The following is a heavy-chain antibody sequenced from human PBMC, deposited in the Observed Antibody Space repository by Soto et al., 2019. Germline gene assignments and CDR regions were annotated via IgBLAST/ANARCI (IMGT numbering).Heavy chain of an antibody. CDR3: ARCSVVDADY. D-gene: IGHD3-10*02. CDR1: GYSFTNYW. Sequence: PXXSLKISFKGSGYSFTNYWIXWVRQMPGKGLEWMGIIYPGDSDTRYSPSFQGQVTISADKSISTAYLQCSSLKASDTAMYYCARCSVVDADYWGQGTLVTVSS. CDR2: IYPGDSDT. J-gene: IGHJ4*02. V-gene: IGHV5-51*01.